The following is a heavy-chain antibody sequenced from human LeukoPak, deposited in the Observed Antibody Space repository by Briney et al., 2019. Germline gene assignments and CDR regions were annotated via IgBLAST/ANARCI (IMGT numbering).Heavy chain of an antibody. J-gene: IGHJ4*02. Sequence: SETLSLTCTVSGGSISSGSYYWSWIWQPAGKGLEWIGRIYTSGSTNYNPSLKSRVTISVDRSKNQFSLKLSSVTAADTAVYYCARERARPDYWGQGTLVTVSS. CDR3: ARERARPDY. V-gene: IGHV4-61*02. CDR1: GGSISSGSYY. CDR2: IYTSGST.